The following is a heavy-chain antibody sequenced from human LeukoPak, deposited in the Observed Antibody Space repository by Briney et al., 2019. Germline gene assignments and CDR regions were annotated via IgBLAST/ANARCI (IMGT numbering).Heavy chain of an antibody. CDR3: ASAPGGWYFDY. D-gene: IGHD6-19*01. CDR1: GFTFSSYS. CDR2: ISSSSSYI. J-gene: IGHJ4*02. Sequence: KPGGSLRLSCAASGFTFSSYSVNWVRQAPGKGLEWVSSISSSSSYIYFPESVEGRFTISRDNARNSLHLQMNSLRAEDTAVYYCASAPGGWYFDYWGQGTLVTVSS. V-gene: IGHV3-21*01.